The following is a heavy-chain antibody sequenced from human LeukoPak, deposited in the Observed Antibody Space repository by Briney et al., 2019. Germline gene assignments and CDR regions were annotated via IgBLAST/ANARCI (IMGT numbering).Heavy chain of an antibody. V-gene: IGHV1-18*01. CDR2: ISAYNGNT. CDR1: GYTFTSYG. CDR3: AREYAPYYYDSSGYSPFFDY. Sequence: GASVKVSCKASGYTFTSYGISWVRQAPGQGLEWMGWISAYNGNTNYAQKLQGRVTMTTDTSTSTAYKELRSLRSDDTAVYYCAREYAPYYYDSSGYSPFFDYWGQGTLVTVSS. D-gene: IGHD3-22*01. J-gene: IGHJ4*02.